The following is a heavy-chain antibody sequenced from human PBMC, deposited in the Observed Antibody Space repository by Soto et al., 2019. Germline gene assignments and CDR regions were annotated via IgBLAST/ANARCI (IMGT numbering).Heavy chain of an antibody. V-gene: IGHV6-1*01. CDR1: GDSVSSNSAA. Sequence: SQTLSLTCAISGDSVSSNSAAWNWIRQSPSRGLEWLGRTYYRSKWYNDYAVSVKSRITINPDTSKNQFSLQLNSVTPEDTAVYYCARSERLTYYYGSGSYYFDYWGQGTLVTVSS. D-gene: IGHD3-10*01. CDR3: ARSERLTYYYGSGSYYFDY. CDR2: TYYRSKWYN. J-gene: IGHJ4*02.